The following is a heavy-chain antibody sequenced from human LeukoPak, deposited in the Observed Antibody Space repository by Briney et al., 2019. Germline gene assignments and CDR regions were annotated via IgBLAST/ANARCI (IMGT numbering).Heavy chain of an antibody. Sequence: GGSLRLSCAASGFTFSSYEMNWVRQAPGKGLEWVSYISSSGSTIHYADSVKGRFTISRDNAKNSLYLQMNSLRAEDTAVYYCARVRVLPMVYYYMDVWGKGTTVTISS. D-gene: IGHD3-10*01. CDR2: ISSSGSTI. V-gene: IGHV3-48*03. CDR3: ARVRVLPMVYYYMDV. J-gene: IGHJ6*03. CDR1: GFTFSSYE.